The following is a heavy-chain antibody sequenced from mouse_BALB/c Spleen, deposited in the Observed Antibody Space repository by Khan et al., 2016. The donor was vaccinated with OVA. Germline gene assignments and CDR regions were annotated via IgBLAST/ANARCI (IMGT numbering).Heavy chain of an antibody. CDR3: ASHGSTSWFAY. CDR2: IDPFIGGA. D-gene: IGHD1-1*01. CDR1: GYSFSTFY. Sequence: VQLQQSGPELMKPGASVKISCKASGYSFSTFYIHWVTRSHGKTLEWIGYIDPFIGGATYNQKFKGKATLTVDKSSSTAYMHLTSLTSEDSAVYYCASHGSTSWFAYWGQGTLVTVSA. J-gene: IGHJ3*01. V-gene: IGHV1S135*01.